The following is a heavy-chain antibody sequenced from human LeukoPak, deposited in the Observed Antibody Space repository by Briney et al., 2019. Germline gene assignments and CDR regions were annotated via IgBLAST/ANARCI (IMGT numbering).Heavy chain of an antibody. CDR2: IIPIFGTA. J-gene: IGHJ4*02. V-gene: IGHV1-69*13. CDR1: GGTFSSYA. CDR3: ARATHNYDSQE. D-gene: IGHD3-22*01. Sequence: GASVKVSCKASGGTFSSYAISWVRQAPGQGLEWMGGIIPIFGTANYAQKFQGRVTITADESTSTAYMELSSLRSEDKAVYYCARATHNYDSQEWGQGTLVSVSS.